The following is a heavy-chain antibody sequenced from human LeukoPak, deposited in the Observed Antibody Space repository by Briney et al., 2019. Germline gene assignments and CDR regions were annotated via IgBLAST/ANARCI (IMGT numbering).Heavy chain of an antibody. CDR1: GXTFSSYS. CDR3: ARALGSYSDY. V-gene: IGHV3-48*04. J-gene: IGHJ4*02. CDR2: ISTSGSTI. Sequence: GGSLRLSCAASGXTFSSYSMNWVRQAPGKGLEWVSYISTSGSTIYYADSVKGRFTISRDNAKNTLYLQMNGLRAEDTAVYYCARALGSYSDYWGQGTLVSVSS. D-gene: IGHD1-26*01.